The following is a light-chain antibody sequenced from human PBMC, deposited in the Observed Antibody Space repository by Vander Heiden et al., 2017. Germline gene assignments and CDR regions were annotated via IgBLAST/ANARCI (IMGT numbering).Light chain of an antibody. CDR1: SSNIGSNY. V-gene: IGLV1-47*01. J-gene: IGLJ2*01. CDR3: AAWDDSLSGVL. CDR2: RNY. Sequence: QSVLPQPPSASGTPGQRVTIPCSGGSSNIGSNYVYWYQQFPGTAPKLLIYRNYHRPSGVPDRFSGSKSGTSASLAISGLRSEDEADYYCAAWDDSLSGVLFGGGTKLTVL.